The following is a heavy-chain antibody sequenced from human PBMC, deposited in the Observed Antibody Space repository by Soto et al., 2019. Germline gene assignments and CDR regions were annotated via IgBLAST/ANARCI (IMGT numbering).Heavy chain of an antibody. CDR2: IYPGDSDT. CDR3: ARSPIIPDYYYYYGMDV. Sequence: LGESLKISCKGSGYSFTSYWIGWVRQMPGKGLEWMGIIYPGDSDTRYSPSFQGQVTISADKSISTAYLQWSSLKASDTAMYYCARSPIIPDYYYYYGMDVWGQGTTVTVSS. V-gene: IGHV5-51*01. CDR1: GYSFTSYW. D-gene: IGHD3-10*01. J-gene: IGHJ6*02.